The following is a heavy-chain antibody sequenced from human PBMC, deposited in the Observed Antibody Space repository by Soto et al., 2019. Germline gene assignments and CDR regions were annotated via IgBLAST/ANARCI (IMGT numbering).Heavy chain of an antibody. CDR1: GGSISSYY. Sequence: QVQLLESGPGLVKPSETLSLTCTVSGGSISSYYWSWIRQPPGKGLEWIGYIYYSGSTNYNPSLKSRVTISVDTSKNQFSLKLSSVTAADTAVYYCARGGGTVTPYFDYWGQGTLVTVSS. CDR3: ARGGGTVTPYFDY. CDR2: IYYSGST. D-gene: IGHD4-17*01. J-gene: IGHJ4*02. V-gene: IGHV4-59*01.